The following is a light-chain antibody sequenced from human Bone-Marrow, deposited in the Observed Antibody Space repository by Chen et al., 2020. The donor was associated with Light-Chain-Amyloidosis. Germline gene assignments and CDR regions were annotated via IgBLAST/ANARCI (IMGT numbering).Light chain of an antibody. J-gene: IGLJ2*01. V-gene: IGLV3-25*03. CDR3: QSADSSGTYEVI. CDR2: RDT. CDR1: DLTTKY. Sequence: SYELTQTPSVAGAPAQTARINCTGADLTTKYAYWYQQKPGQAPVLVIHRDTERPSGISERFSGSRSGTTATLTISGVQAEDDADYHCQSADSSGTYEVIFGGGTKLTVL.